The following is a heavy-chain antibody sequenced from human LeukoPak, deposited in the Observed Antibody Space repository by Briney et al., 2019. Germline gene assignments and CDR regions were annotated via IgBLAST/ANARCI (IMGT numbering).Heavy chain of an antibody. CDR1: GFTFSSYW. CDR3: ARSLPYGTTWYGRSDF. Sequence: GGSLRLSCADSGFTFSSYWMTWVRQAPGKGLEWVANIRQDGDTKYYVDSVKGRFTISRDNAMNSLYLQMNSLRAEDTAIYYCARSLPYGTTWYGRSDFWGQGTLVTVSS. CDR2: IRQDGDTK. V-gene: IGHV3-7*03. D-gene: IGHD6-13*01. J-gene: IGHJ4*02.